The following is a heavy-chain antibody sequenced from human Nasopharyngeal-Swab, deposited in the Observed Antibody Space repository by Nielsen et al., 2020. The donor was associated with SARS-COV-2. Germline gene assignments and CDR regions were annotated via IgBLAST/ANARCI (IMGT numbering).Heavy chain of an antibody. V-gene: IGHV1-2*02. CDR2: INPNSGGT. D-gene: IGHD2-2*01. CDR1: GYTFTGYY. CDR3: ASPDGDQLLSGGMDV. J-gene: IGHJ6*02. Sequence: ASVKVSCKASGYTFTGYYMHWVRQAPGRGLEWMGWINPNSGGTNYAQKFQGRVTMTRDTSISTAYMELSRLRSDDTAVYYCASPDGDQLLSGGMDVWGQGTTVTVSS.